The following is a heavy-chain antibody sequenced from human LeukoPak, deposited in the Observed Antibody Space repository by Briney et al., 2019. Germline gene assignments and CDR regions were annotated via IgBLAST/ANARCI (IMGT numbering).Heavy chain of an antibody. CDR1: GFIFHSYA. Sequence: GGSLRLSCAASGFIFHSYAMSWVRQAPGKEPEWVAGIAVSGDSAYYTDSVQGRFTIARDNSKNKLHLPLNSLRVEDTAIYSCAKGGYCTSTSCSRCDPWGQGSLVTVSS. CDR2: IAVSGDSA. J-gene: IGHJ5*02. CDR3: AKGGYCTSTSCSRCDP. V-gene: IGHV3-23*01. D-gene: IGHD2-2*01.